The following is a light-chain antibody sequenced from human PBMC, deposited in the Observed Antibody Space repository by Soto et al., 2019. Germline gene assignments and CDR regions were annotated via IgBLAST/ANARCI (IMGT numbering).Light chain of an antibody. CDR2: GTS. J-gene: IGKJ1*01. CDR3: QHYDGYSWT. Sequence: DIHMTQSPSTLSASVGDRATITCRASQSISIWLAWYQQKPGRAPNLLIYGTSSLESGVPSRFSGSGSGTEFTLTISSLQPDDFATYYCQHYDGYSWTFGQGTKVEIK. CDR1: QSISIW. V-gene: IGKV1-5*03.